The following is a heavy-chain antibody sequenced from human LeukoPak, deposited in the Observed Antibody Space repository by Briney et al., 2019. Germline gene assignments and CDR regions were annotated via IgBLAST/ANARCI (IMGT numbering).Heavy chain of an antibody. V-gene: IGHV3-20*04. D-gene: IGHD3-10*01. J-gene: IGHJ5*02. CDR1: GFTFSSYW. CDR2: INWSGGST. Sequence: GGSLRLSCAASGFTFSSYWMSWVRQAPGKGLEWVSGINWSGGSTGYADSVKGRFTISRDNAKNSLYLQMNSLRAEDTALYYCAREQGMVRGSWFDPWGQGTLVTVSS. CDR3: AREQGMVRGSWFDP.